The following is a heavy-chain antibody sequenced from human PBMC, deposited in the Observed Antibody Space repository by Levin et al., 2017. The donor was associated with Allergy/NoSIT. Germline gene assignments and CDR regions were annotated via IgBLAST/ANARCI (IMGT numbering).Heavy chain of an antibody. CDR2: IYRSGNT. V-gene: IGHV4-30-2*01. J-gene: IGHJ3*01. CDR3: ARRANLAGGLDV. Sequence: SRTLSLTCAVTGGSINSGGYSWTWIRQTPDKGLEWIGYIYRSGNTYYNPSLGARVTLSVDMSNNLFSLSLTSVTAADTAVYFCARRANLAGGLDVWGRGTSVTVSS. D-gene: IGHD2-15*01. CDR1: GGSINSGGYS.